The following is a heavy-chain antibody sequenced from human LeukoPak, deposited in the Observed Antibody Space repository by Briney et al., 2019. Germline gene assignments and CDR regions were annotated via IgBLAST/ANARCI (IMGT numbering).Heavy chain of an antibody. V-gene: IGHV3-13*01. CDR1: GFTFSSFD. D-gene: IGHD1-1*01. CDR3: ARGPPRGKYYYMDV. Sequence: GGSLRLSCAASGFTFSSFDMRWVRQPTGQGLEWVSTIGTASDTYYPGSVEGRFTLSRDNAKNSLYLQMNSLTDGDTAVYYCARGPPRGKYYYMDVWGKGTTVTVSS. J-gene: IGHJ6*03. CDR2: IGTASDT.